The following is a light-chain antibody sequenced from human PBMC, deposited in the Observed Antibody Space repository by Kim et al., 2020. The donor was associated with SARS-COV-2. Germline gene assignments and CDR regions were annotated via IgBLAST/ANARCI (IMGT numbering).Light chain of an antibody. V-gene: IGLV3-1*01. Sequence: SVFPGQTASITCSGDKLGDKYACWYQQKPGQSPVLVIYQASKRPSGIPERFSGSNSGNTATLTISGTQAMDEADYDCQAWDSSTVVFGGGTQLTVL. CDR2: QAS. CDR1: KLGDKY. J-gene: IGLJ2*01. CDR3: QAWDSSTVV.